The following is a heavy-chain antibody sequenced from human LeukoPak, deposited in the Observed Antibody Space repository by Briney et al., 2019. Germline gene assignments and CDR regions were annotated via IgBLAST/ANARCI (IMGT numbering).Heavy chain of an antibody. CDR1: RFTFSGFW. D-gene: IGHD6-6*01. CDR2: INSDGSEG. CDR3: ARSSYSSSSSV. Sequence: PGGSLRLSCAVSRFTFSGFWMSWSRQAPGKGLEWVASINSDGSEGYYADVVKGRLTISRDNAKNSLYLQINSLRAEDTAVYYCARSSYSSSSSVWGQGTTVTVSS. J-gene: IGHJ6*02. V-gene: IGHV3-7*03.